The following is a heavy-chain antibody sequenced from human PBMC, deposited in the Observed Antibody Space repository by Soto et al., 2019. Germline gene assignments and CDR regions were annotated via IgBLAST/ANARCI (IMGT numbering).Heavy chain of an antibody. CDR2: MNPNSGNT. V-gene: IGHV1-8*01. CDR3: ARAHPVPAAISDY. J-gene: IGHJ4*02. Sequence: GASVKVSCKASGDTFTSYDINWVRQATGQGLEWMGWMNPNSGNTGYAQKFQGRVTMTRNTSISTAYMELSSLRSEDTAVYYCARAHPVPAAISDYWGQGTLVTVSS. D-gene: IGHD2-2*01. CDR1: GDTFTSYD.